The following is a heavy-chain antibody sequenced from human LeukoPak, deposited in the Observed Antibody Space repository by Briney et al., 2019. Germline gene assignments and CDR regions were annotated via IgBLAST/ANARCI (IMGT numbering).Heavy chain of an antibody. D-gene: IGHD6-19*01. Sequence: GASVKVSCKASGYTFTSYAMNWVRQAPGQGLEWMGWINTNTGNPTYAQGFTGQFVFSLDTSVSTAYLQISSLKAEDTAVYYCARQSSGWSPYYYYYMDVWGKGTTVTISS. CDR3: ARQSSGWSPYYYYYMDV. J-gene: IGHJ6*03. CDR1: GYTFTSYA. V-gene: IGHV7-4-1*02. CDR2: INTNTGNP.